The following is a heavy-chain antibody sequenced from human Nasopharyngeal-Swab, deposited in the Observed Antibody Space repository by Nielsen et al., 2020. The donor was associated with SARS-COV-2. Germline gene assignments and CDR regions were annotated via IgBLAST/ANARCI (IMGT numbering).Heavy chain of an antibody. Sequence: WIRQPPGKALEWLALVHWDDEKRYSPSLKSRLTITKDTSENQVVPTMTNVDPVDTATYYCARGYQLIRGFDYWGQGTLVTVSS. D-gene: IGHD2-2*01. J-gene: IGHJ4*02. CDR3: ARGYQLIRGFDY. CDR2: VHWDDEK. V-gene: IGHV2-5*02.